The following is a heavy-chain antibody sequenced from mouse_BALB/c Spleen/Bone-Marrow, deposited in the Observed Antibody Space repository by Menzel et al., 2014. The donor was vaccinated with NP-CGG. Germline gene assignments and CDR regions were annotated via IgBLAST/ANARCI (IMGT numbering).Heavy chain of an antibody. V-gene: IGHV2-6-5*01. CDR3: AKIYYDFDGFAH. CDR2: IWGVGTT. J-gene: IGHJ3*01. D-gene: IGHD2-4*01. CDR1: GFSLTDYG. Sequence: VQGVESGPGLVAPSQRLSITCTVSGFSLTDYGVSWIRQPPGKGLEWLGVIWGVGTTYYNSALKSRLSISKDNSKSQVFLKMNSLQTDDTAIYYCAKIYYDFDGFAHWGQGTLVTVSA.